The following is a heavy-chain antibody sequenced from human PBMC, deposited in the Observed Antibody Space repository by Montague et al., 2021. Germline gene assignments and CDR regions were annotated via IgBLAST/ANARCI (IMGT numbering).Heavy chain of an antibody. D-gene: IGHD6-19*01. V-gene: IGHV3-53*01. Sequence: SLRLSCAVSGFTVSSNYMSWVRQAPGKGLEWVSVIYTGDMTYYADSVKGRFTISRDNSKNTLHLQMNSLRVEDTAVYYCARDVPYSSGWYQDSWGQGTLVIASS. CDR3: ARDVPYSSGWYQDS. J-gene: IGHJ4*02. CDR2: IYTGDMT. CDR1: GFTVSSNY.